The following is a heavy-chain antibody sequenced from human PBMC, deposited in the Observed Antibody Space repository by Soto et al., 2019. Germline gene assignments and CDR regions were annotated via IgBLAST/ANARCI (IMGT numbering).Heavy chain of an antibody. J-gene: IGHJ4*02. CDR3: ARRLSHYYDRSGQWGYFDY. Sequence: PGESLKISCKGSGYSFTSYWIGWVRQMPGKGLEWMGIIYPGDSDTRYSPSFQGQVTISADKSISTAYLQWSSLKASDTAMYYCARRLSHYYDRSGQWGYFDYWGQGTLVTVSS. CDR1: GYSFTSYW. D-gene: IGHD3-22*01. CDR2: IYPGDSDT. V-gene: IGHV5-51*01.